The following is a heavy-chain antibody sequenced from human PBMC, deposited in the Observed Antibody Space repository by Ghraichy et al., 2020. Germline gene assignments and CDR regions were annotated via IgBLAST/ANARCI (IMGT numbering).Heavy chain of an antibody. CDR1: GFTFSSYA. J-gene: IGHJ4*02. D-gene: IGHD5-12*01. CDR3: AKGPVLSGYDPYYFDY. CDR2: ISGSGGST. Sequence: GGSLRLSCAASGFTFSSYAMSWVRQAPGKGLEWVSAISGSGGSTYYADSVKGRFTISRDNSKNTLYLQMNSLRAEDTAVYYCAKGPVLSGYDPYYFDYWGQGTLVTVSS. V-gene: IGHV3-23*01.